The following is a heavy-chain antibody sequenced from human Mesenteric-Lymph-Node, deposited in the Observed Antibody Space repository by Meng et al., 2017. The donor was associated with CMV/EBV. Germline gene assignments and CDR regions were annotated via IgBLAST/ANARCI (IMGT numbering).Heavy chain of an antibody. V-gene: IGHV1-2*02. CDR1: GYTFTGYY. CDR2: INPNSGGT. D-gene: IGHD1-26*01. CDR3: ARAIHSSSLGVVGVGATVYFDY. Sequence: ASVKVSCKASGYTFTGYYMHWVRQAPGQGLEWMGWINPNSGGTNYAQKFQGRVTMTRDTSIGTAYMELSRLRSEDTAVYYCARAIHSSSLGVVGVGATVYFDYWGQGTLVTVSS. J-gene: IGHJ4*02.